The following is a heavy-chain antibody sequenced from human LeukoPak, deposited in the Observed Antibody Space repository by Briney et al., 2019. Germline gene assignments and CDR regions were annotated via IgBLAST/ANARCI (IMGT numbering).Heavy chain of an antibody. V-gene: IGHV3-74*01. CDR3: TKDDDSTSYYFDY. Sequence: PGGSLRLSCAASGFTFSSYWMYWVRQAPGKGLVWVSRINSDGSTTSYADSVKGRFTISRDNAKNTLYLQMNSLRAEDTGVYYCTKDDDSTSYYFDYWGQGTLVTVPS. J-gene: IGHJ4*02. D-gene: IGHD2-2*01. CDR1: GFTFSSYW. CDR2: INSDGSTT.